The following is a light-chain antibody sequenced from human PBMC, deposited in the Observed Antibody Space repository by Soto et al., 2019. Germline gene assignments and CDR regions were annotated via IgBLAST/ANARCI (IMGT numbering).Light chain of an antibody. Sequence: QSALTQPASVSGSPGQSISISCTGTSSDIGAYNYVSWYQQHPGKAPKLIIYEVTNRPSGVSDRFFGSKSGNTASLTISGLQAEDEADYYCTSYTSGSLPVIFGGGTKLTVL. CDR2: EVT. CDR1: SSDIGAYNY. J-gene: IGLJ2*01. V-gene: IGLV2-14*01. CDR3: TSYTSGSLPVI.